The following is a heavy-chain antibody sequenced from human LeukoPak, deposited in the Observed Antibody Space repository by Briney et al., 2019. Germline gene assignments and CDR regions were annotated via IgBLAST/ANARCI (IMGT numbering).Heavy chain of an antibody. CDR1: GYTFTSYG. CDR2: ISAYNGNT. Sequence: ASVKVSCKASGYTFTSYGISWVRQAPGQGLEWMGWISAYNGNTNYAQKLQGRVTITTDTSTSTAYMELRSLRSDDTAVYYCARDPSRFDWLPRAYFDYWGQGTLVTVSS. D-gene: IGHD3-9*01. J-gene: IGHJ4*02. CDR3: ARDPSRFDWLPRAYFDY. V-gene: IGHV1-18*01.